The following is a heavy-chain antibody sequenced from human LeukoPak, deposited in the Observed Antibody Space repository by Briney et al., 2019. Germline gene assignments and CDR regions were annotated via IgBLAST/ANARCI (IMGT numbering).Heavy chain of an antibody. Sequence: SETLSLTCTVSGGSISIYYWSWIRQPPGKGLEWIGYIYYSGSTNYNPSLKSRVTISVDTSKNQFSLKLSSVTAADTAVYYCARGLSLVTPADYWGQGTLVTVSS. J-gene: IGHJ4*02. CDR3: ARGLSLVTPADY. CDR2: IYYSGST. V-gene: IGHV4-59*01. D-gene: IGHD4-23*01. CDR1: GGSISIYY.